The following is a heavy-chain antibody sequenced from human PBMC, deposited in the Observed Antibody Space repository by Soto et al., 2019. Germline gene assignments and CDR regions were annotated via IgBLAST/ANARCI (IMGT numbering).Heavy chain of an antibody. CDR2: IIPILGTA. J-gene: IGHJ6*02. CDR1: GGTFSSYA. V-gene: IGHV1-69*13. CDR3: ESTDIVVGPAGPGYYYSCMDV. Sequence: SVKVSCKASGGTFSSYAISWVRQAPGQGLEWMGGIIPILGTANYAQKFQGRVTITADESTSTAYMELSSLRSEDTAVYYCESTDIVVGPAGPGYYYSCMDVWGQGTTVTVSS. D-gene: IGHD2-2*01.